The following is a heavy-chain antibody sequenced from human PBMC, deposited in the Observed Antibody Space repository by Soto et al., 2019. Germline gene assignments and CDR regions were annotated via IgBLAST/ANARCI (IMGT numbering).Heavy chain of an antibody. J-gene: IGHJ4*02. CDR1: GFTFSNAW. D-gene: IGHD2-15*01. V-gene: IGHV3-15*01. CDR2: IKSKTDGGTT. Sequence: EVQLVESGGGLVKPGGSLRLSCAASGFTFSNAWMSWVRRAPGKGLEWVGRIKSKTDGGTTDYAAPVKGRFTISRDDSKNTLYLQMNSLKTEDTAVYYCTTEYCSGGSCYSFPFDYWGQGTLVTVSS. CDR3: TTEYCSGGSCYSFPFDY.